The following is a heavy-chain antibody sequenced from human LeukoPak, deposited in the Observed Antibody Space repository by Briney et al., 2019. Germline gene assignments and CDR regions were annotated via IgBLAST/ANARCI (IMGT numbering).Heavy chain of an antibody. Sequence: PGGSLRLSCAASGFTVSSNYMSWVRQAPGKGLEWVSAISGSGGSTYYADSVKGRFTISRDNSKNTLYLQMNSLRAEDTAVYYCARKYDILTGPHYWGQGTLVTVSS. D-gene: IGHD3-9*01. CDR3: ARKYDILTGPHY. V-gene: IGHV3-23*01. CDR2: ISGSGGST. CDR1: GFTVSSNY. J-gene: IGHJ4*02.